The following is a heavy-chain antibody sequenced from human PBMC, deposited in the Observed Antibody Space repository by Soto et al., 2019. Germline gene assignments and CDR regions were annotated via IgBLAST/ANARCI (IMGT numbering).Heavy chain of an antibody. CDR2: GGSGGSR. CDR3: VKFRGRAYPYYYMDV. CDR1: GFTFSTYG. V-gene: IGHV3-23*01. D-gene: IGHD3-10*01. Sequence: DVQLLESGGGLVQWGGSLRLSCVTSGFTFSTYGMPWVRQAPGKGLEWVSYGGSGGSRYYAESVKGRFTISRDNSKNTLSLEMNSLRAEETATYSCVKFRGRAYPYYYMDVWGKGTTVTVSS. J-gene: IGHJ6*03.